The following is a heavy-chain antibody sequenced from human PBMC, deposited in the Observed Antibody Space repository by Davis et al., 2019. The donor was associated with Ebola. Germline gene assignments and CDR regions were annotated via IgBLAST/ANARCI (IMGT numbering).Heavy chain of an antibody. Sequence: GESLKISCAASGFTVSSNYISWVRQAPGKGLEWVSVIYSGGSTYYADSVKGRFTISRDNSNNTLYLQMNTLRAEDAAVYYCARGSVNDAFENWGQGTMVTVSS. J-gene: IGHJ3*02. D-gene: IGHD3-10*01. V-gene: IGHV3-53*01. CDR1: GFTVSSNY. CDR3: ARGSVNDAFEN. CDR2: IYSGGST.